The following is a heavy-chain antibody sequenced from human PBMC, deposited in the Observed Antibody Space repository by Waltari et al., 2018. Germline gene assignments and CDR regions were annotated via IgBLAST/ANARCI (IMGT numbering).Heavy chain of an antibody. J-gene: IGHJ4*02. CDR1: GFTFSTYW. CDR2: IYGVVSST. V-gene: IGHV3-74*02. Sequence: EVQLVESGGGLVQPGGSLRLSCAASGFTFSTYWMHWGRQAPGKGLVWVSQIYGVVSSTANAASVEGRFTISRDNAKNTLYLQMNSLRADDTAVYYCTVHARAFDYWGQGTLVTVSS. CDR3: TVHARAFDY.